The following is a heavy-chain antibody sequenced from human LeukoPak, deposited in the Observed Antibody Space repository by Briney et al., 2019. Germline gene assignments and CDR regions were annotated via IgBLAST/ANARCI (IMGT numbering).Heavy chain of an antibody. Sequence: PSEALSLTCTVSGGSISSHYWSWIRQPPGKGLECIVYVYFSGSTNYIPSLKSRVTISVDTSKNQFSLKLSSVTAEDTAVYYCARAAGYCSGASCYTYDAFDIWGQGTVVTVSS. CDR3: ARAAGYCSGASCYTYDAFDI. V-gene: IGHV4-59*11. CDR2: VYFSGST. CDR1: GGSISSHY. D-gene: IGHD2-2*02. J-gene: IGHJ3*02.